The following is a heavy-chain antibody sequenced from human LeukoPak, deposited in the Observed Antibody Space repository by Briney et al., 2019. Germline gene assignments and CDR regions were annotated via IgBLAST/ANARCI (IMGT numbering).Heavy chain of an antibody. V-gene: IGHV3-23*01. D-gene: IGHD5-24*01. CDR2: ISGRDSST. CDR1: GFTFSSYA. Sequence: GGSLRLSCAASGFTFSSYAMSWVRQAPGKGLEWVSGISGRDSSTYYADSVKGRFTISRDNSKNTLYLQMNSLRAEDTAVYYCARVGGRVATIDYWGQGTLVTVSS. CDR3: ARVGGRVATIDY. J-gene: IGHJ4*02.